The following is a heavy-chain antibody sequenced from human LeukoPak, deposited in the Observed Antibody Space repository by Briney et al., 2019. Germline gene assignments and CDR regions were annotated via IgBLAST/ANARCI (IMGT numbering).Heavy chain of an antibody. CDR3: AKDINWNPRGGYYYYYGMDV. V-gene: IGHV3-74*01. CDR2: INSDGSST. Sequence: GGSLRLSCAASGFTFSSYWMHWVRHAPGKGLVWVSRINSDGSSTSYADSVKGRFTISRDNAKNTLYLQMNSLRAEDTALYYCAKDINWNPRGGYYYYYGMDVWGQGTTVTVSS. D-gene: IGHD1-20*01. J-gene: IGHJ6*02. CDR1: GFTFSSYW.